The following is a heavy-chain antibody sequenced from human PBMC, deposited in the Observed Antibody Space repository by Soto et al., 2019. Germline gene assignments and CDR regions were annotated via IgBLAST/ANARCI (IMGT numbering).Heavy chain of an antibody. CDR2: ITPIYPTT. V-gene: IGHV1-69*15. D-gene: IGHD5-18*01. Sequence: VKVSCKASVGTFYTYTFSWVRQAPGQGLEWMGSITPIYPTTNYAEKFQGRLTVTADGSTNTAYMELNSLTSEDTAVYYCARIPRYSFPTSDDLDSWGQGTLVTVSS. J-gene: IGHJ4*02. CDR1: VGTFYTYT. CDR3: ARIPRYSFPTSDDLDS.